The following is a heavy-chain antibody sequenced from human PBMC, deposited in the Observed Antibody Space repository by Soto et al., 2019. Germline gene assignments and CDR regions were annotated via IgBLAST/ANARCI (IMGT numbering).Heavy chain of an antibody. CDR2: ISYDGSNK. CDR3: AKVKNYYDSSYFDY. D-gene: IGHD3-22*01. J-gene: IGHJ4*02. CDR1: GFTFSSYG. Sequence: GGSLRLSCAASGFTFSSYGMHWVRQAPGKGLEWVAVISYDGSNKYYADSVKGRFTISRDNSKNTLYLQMNSLRAEDTAVYYCAKVKNYYDSSYFDYWGQGTLVTVSS. V-gene: IGHV3-30*18.